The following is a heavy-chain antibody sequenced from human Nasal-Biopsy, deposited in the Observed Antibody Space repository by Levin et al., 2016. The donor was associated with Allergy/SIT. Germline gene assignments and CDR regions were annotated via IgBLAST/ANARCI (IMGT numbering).Heavy chain of an antibody. Sequence: SETLSLTCTVSGGSINNYYWNWIRQPPGKELEWIGYINTNGNTRFKSSLKSRVSISVDTSKNQISLTLNSVTAADTAVYYCARVCQRLTLPWCFDIWGQGTLVSVSS. J-gene: IGHJ4*02. CDR2: INTNGNT. CDR1: GGSINNYY. V-gene: IGHV4-4*08. D-gene: IGHD6-25*01. CDR3: ARVCQRLTLPWCFDI.